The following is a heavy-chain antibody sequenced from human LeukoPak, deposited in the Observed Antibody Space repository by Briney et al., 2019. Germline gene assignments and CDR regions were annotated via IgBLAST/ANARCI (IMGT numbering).Heavy chain of an antibody. CDR2: ISSSGSTI. Sequence: GGSLRLSCAASGFTFSSYEMNWVRQAPGKGLEWVSYISSSGSTIYYADSVKGRFTFSRDNAKNSVYLQMNSLRAEDTAVYYCARGSRDAFDIWGQGTMATVPS. J-gene: IGHJ3*02. D-gene: IGHD2-2*01. V-gene: IGHV3-48*03. CDR1: GFTFSSYE. CDR3: ARGSRDAFDI.